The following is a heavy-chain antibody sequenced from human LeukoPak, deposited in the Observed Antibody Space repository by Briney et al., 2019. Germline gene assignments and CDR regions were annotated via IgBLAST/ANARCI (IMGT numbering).Heavy chain of an antibody. D-gene: IGHD4-17*01. Sequence: SGPALVKPTQTLTLTCTFSGFSLSTSGMCVSWIRQPPGKALEWLARIDWDDDKYYSTSLKTRLTISKDTSKNLVVLTMTNMDPVDTATYYCARISEYYGDYYLDYWGQGTLVTVSS. J-gene: IGHJ4*02. CDR2: IDWDDDK. CDR1: GFSLSTSGMC. V-gene: IGHV2-70*11. CDR3: ARISEYYGDYYLDY.